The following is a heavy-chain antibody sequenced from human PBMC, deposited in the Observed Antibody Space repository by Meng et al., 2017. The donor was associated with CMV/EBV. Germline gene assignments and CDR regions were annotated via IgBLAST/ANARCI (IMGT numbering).Heavy chain of an antibody. D-gene: IGHD1-26*01. J-gene: IGHJ4*02. Sequence: GESLKISCAASGFTFSNAWMSWVRQAPGKGLEWVGRIKSKTDGGTTDYAAPVKGRFTVSRDDSKNTLYLQMNSLKTEDTAVYYCTTVGATFPSDYWGQGTLVTVSS. CDR3: TTVGATFPSDY. V-gene: IGHV3-15*01. CDR2: IKSKTDGGTT. CDR1: GFTFSNAW.